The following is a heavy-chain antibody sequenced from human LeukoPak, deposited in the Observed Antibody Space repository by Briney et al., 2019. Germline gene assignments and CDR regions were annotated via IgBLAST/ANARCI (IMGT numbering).Heavy chain of an antibody. CDR2: MNPNSGNT. J-gene: IGHJ4*02. V-gene: IGHV1-8*01. D-gene: IGHD3-22*01. Sequence: ASVKFSCKASGYTFTSYDINWVRQATGQGLEWMGWMNPNSGNTGYAQKFQGRVTMTRNTSISTAYMELSSLRSEDTAVYYCARLGHYYDSSGYYNTGDYWGQGTLVTVSS. CDR3: ARLGHYYDSSGYYNTGDY. CDR1: GYTFTSYD.